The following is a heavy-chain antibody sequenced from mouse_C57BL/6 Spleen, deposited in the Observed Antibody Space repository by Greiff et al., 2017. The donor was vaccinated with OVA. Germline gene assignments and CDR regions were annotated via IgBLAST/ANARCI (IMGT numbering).Heavy chain of an antibody. J-gene: IGHJ4*01. Sequence: VQLQQSGPELVKPGASVKMSCKASEYTFTDYNMHWVKQSHGKSLEWIGYINPNNGGTSYNQKFKGKATLTVNKSSSTAYMELRSLTSEDSAVYYCARGYYGSSYGWYYAMDYWGQGTSVTVSS. D-gene: IGHD1-1*01. V-gene: IGHV1-22*01. CDR2: INPNNGGT. CDR1: EYTFTDYN. CDR3: ARGYYGSSYGWYYAMDY.